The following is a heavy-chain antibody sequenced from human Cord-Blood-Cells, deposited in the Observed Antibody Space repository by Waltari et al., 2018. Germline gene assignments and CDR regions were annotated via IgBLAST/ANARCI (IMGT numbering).Heavy chain of an antibody. J-gene: IGHJ4*02. V-gene: IGHV2-70*04. CDR1: GFSLSTSGMR. CDR2: IDWDDDK. D-gene: IGHD3-3*01. Sequence: QVTLKESGPALVKPTQTLTLTCTFSGFSLSTSGMRVSWIRQPPGKALEWLARIDWDDDKFYSTSLKTRLTISKDTSKNQVVLTMTNMDPVDTATYYCAREYYDFWSGLDYWGQGTLVTVSS. CDR3: AREYYDFWSGLDY.